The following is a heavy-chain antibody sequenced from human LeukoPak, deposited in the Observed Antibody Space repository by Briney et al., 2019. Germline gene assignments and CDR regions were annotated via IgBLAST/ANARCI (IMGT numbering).Heavy chain of an antibody. CDR1: GGSISSYY. D-gene: IGHD5-18*01. CDR3: ARGSTPDTAMVKAFDY. J-gene: IGHJ4*02. CDR2: IYYSGST. Sequence: SETLSLTCTVSGGSISSYYWSWIRQPPGKGLEWIGYIYYSGSTNYNPSLKSRVTISVDTSKNQFSLKLSSVTAADTAVYYCARGSTPDTAMVKAFDYWGQGTLVTVSS. V-gene: IGHV4-59*12.